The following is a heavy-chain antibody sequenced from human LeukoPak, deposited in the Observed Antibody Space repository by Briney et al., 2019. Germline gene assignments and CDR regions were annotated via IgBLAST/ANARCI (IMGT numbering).Heavy chain of an antibody. D-gene: IGHD2-21*01. Sequence: ASVKVSCKASGYTFTGYYMHLVRQAPGQGLEWMGWINPNSGGTNYAQKFQGRVTMTRDTPISTAYMELSRLRSDDTAVYYCANSASGAIGPAWGQGTLVTVSS. CDR3: ANSASGAIGPA. V-gene: IGHV1-2*02. CDR1: GYTFTGYY. CDR2: INPNSGGT. J-gene: IGHJ5*02.